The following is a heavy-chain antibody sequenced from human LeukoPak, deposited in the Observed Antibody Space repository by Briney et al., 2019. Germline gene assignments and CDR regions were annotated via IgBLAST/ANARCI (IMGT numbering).Heavy chain of an antibody. CDR1: GFTFSSYG. D-gene: IGHD3-10*01. CDR3: AKVAKYYYGPETYYFFEQ. CDR2: INQDGTEK. J-gene: IGHJ4*02. Sequence: GGSLRLSCAASGFTFSSYGMHWVRQAPGKGLEWVANINQDGTEKYYVDSVKGRFTISRDYAKNSLYLQMNSLRVEDTAVYYCAKVAKYYYGPETYYFFEQWGQGTPVTASS. V-gene: IGHV3-7*01.